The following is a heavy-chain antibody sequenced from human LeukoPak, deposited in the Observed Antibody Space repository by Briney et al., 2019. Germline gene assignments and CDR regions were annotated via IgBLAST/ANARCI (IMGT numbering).Heavy chain of an antibody. D-gene: IGHD6-19*01. CDR2: IKQDGVAK. Sequence: PGGSLRLSCAASGFTLSNYWMSWVRQAPGKGLEWVANIKQDGVAKYYVDSVKGRFTISRDNAKNSLFLQMNSLRAEDTAVYYCARVVAVAGVDYWGQGTPVTVSS. CDR3: ARVVAVAGVDY. J-gene: IGHJ4*02. CDR1: GFTLSNYW. V-gene: IGHV3-7*01.